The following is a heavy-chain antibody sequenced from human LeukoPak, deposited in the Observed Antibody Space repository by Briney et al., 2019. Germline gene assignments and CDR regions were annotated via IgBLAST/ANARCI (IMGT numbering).Heavy chain of an antibody. CDR2: VNSDGSTT. J-gene: IGHJ4*02. Sequence: GGSLRLSCAASGFPFSNYWMHWVRQAPGKGLVWVSRVNSDGSTTNYADSVKGRFTISRDNAENTLYMRMNSLRPEDTAVYYCARDKKTDDYGDYWPWVVDYWGQGTLVTVSS. V-gene: IGHV3-74*01. CDR3: ARDKKTDDYGDYWPWVVDY. CDR1: GFPFSNYW. D-gene: IGHD4-17*01.